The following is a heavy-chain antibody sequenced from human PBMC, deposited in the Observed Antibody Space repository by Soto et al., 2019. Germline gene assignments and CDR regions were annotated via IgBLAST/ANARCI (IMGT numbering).Heavy chain of an antibody. CDR2: ISAYNGNT. J-gene: IGHJ4*02. D-gene: IGHD4-17*01. V-gene: IGHV1-18*01. Sequence: ASVKVSCKASGYTFTSYGISWVRQAPGQGLEWMGWISAYNGNTNYAQKLQGRVTMTTDTSTSTAYMELRSLRSDDTAVYYCARDTTTVTTELFDYWGQGTLVTVSS. CDR1: GYTFTSYG. CDR3: ARDTTTVTTELFDY.